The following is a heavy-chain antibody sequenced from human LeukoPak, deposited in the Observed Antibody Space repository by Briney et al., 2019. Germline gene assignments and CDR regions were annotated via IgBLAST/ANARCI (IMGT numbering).Heavy chain of an antibody. V-gene: IGHV4-39*01. CDR3: ARQYSSSADFDY. D-gene: IGHD6-6*01. CDR1: GGSISSSSYY. Sequence: PSETLSLTCTVSGGSISSSSYYWGWIRQPPGKGLEWIGSNYYSGSTYYNPSLKSRVTISVDTSKNQFFLKLSSVTAADTAVYYCARQYSSSADFDYWGQGTLVTVSS. CDR2: NYYSGST. J-gene: IGHJ4*02.